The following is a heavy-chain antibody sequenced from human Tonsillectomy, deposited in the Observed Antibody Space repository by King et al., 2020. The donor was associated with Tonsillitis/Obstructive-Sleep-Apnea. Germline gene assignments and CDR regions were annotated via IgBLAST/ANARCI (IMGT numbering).Heavy chain of an antibody. D-gene: IGHD3-22*01. J-gene: IGHJ5*02. V-gene: IGHV1-2*02. CDR1: GYTFTGYY. CDR3: ARVGAYYDSSTYYVS. Sequence: QLVQSGAEVKKPGASVTVSCKASGYTFTGYYLHWVRQAPGQGLEWMGWINPNSGGTNYAQEFQGRVTMTRDTSISTAYMELSRLTSDDTAVYYCARVGAYYDSSTYYVSWGQGTLVTVSS. CDR2: INPNSGGT.